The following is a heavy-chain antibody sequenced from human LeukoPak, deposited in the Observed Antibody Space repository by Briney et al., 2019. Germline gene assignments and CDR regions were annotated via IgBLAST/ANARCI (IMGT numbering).Heavy chain of an antibody. J-gene: IGHJ4*02. CDR1: GYTLTELS. D-gene: IGHD1-26*01. CDR3: ATDLSGSQTYDY. Sequence: ASVKVSCKVSGYTLTELSMHWVRQAPGKGLEWMGGFVPEDGETIYAQKFQGRVTMTEDTSTDTAYMELSSLRSEDTAVYYCATDLSGSQTYDYWGQGTLVTVSS. V-gene: IGHV1-24*01. CDR2: FVPEDGET.